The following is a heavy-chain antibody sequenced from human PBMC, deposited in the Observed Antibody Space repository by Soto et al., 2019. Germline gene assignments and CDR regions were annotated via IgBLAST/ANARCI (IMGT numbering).Heavy chain of an antibody. D-gene: IGHD2-15*01. CDR3: ARSGLPDPVVVVGPTPFEP. CDR1: GYTFTNYD. CDR2: ISAYNGDT. J-gene: IGHJ5*02. V-gene: IGHV1-18*01. Sequence: GASVKVSCKASGYTFTNYDINWVRQAPGQGLEWMGWISAYNGDTNYAQKLQGRVTMTTDTSTSTAYMELRSLRSDDTAVYYCARSGLPDPVVVVGPTPFEPWGQGTRVTVSS.